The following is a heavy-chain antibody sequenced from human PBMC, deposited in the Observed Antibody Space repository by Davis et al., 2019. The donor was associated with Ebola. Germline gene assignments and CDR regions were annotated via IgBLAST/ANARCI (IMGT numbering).Heavy chain of an antibody. CDR1: GGSISSYY. CDR2: IYYSGST. CDR3: ARSGYNWNRRANKGFDP. Sequence: PSETLSLTCTVSGGSISSYYWSWIRQPPGKGLEWIGYIYYSGSTNYNPSLKSRVTISVDTSKNQFSLKLSSVTAADTAVYYCARSGYNWNRRANKGFDPWGQGTLVTVSS. J-gene: IGHJ5*02. V-gene: IGHV4-59*01. D-gene: IGHD1-20*01.